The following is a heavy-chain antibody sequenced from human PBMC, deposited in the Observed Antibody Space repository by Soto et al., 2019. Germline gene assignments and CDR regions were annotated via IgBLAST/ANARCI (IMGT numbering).Heavy chain of an antibody. CDR2: IYYSGST. J-gene: IGHJ4*02. CDR1: GGSISSGDYY. Sequence: SETLSLTCTVSGGSISSGDYYWRWIRQPPGKGLEWIGYIYYSGSTYYNPSLKSRVTISVDTSKNQFSLKLSSVTAADTAVYYCARGIPPYSGYKTWGQGTLVTVSS. CDR3: ARGIPPYSGYKT. V-gene: IGHV4-30-4*01. D-gene: IGHD3-22*01.